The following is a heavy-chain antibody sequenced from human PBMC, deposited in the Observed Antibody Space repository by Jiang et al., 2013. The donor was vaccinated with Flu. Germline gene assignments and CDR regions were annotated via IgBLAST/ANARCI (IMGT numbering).Heavy chain of an antibody. D-gene: IGHD7-27*01. Sequence: TLSLTCVISGESVSSDTAAWNWIRQSPPRGLEWLGRTYYRSKWYNDYAVSVKSRITINPDTSKNQFSLQLNSVTPEDTAVYYCATGAHFDYWGQGTLVTVSS. V-gene: IGHV6-1*01. CDR2: TYYRSKWYN. CDR1: GESVSSDTAA. CDR3: ATGAHFDY. J-gene: IGHJ4*02.